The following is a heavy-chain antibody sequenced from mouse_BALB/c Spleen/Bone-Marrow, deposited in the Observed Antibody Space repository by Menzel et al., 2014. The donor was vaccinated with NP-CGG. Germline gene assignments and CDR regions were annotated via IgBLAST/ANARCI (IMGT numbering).Heavy chain of an antibody. CDR2: IDPANVNT. D-gene: IGHD1-1*01. V-gene: IGHV14-3*02. CDR1: GFNIKDTY. J-gene: IGHJ2*01. Sequence: EVKLVDSGAELVKPGASVKLSCSASGFNIKDTYMHWVKQRPEQGLEWIGRIDPANVNTKYDPKFQGKATITADTSSNPAYLQLSSLTSEDTAVYYCASYVYGYYFDYWGQGTTLTVSS. CDR3: ASYVYGYYFDY.